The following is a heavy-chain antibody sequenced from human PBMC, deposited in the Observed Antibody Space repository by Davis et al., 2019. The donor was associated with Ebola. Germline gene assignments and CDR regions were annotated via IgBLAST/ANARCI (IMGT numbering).Heavy chain of an antibody. V-gene: IGHV3-30-3*01. D-gene: IGHD4-17*01. CDR2: ISYDGSNK. J-gene: IGHJ4*02. CDR1: GFTFSSYA. Sequence: GESLKISCAASGFTFSSYAMHRVRQAPGKGLEWVAVISYDGSNKYYADSVKGRFTISRDNAKNSLYLQMNSLRDEDTAVYYCARDSYGDYDYWGQGTLVTVSS. CDR3: ARDSYGDYDY.